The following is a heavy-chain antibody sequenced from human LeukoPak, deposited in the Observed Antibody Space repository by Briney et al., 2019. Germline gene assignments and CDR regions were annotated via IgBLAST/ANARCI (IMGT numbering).Heavy chain of an antibody. CDR1: GGSISSYY. J-gene: IGHJ4*02. CDR3: AGGVGFLVDY. D-gene: IGHD3-3*01. Sequence: PSETLSLTCTVSGGSISSYYWSWIRQPPGKGLEWIGYIHYSGSTNYNPSLKSRVTISVDTSKNQFSLKLSSVTAADTAVYYCAGGVGFLVDYWCQGTLVSVSS. CDR2: IHYSGST. V-gene: IGHV4-59*01.